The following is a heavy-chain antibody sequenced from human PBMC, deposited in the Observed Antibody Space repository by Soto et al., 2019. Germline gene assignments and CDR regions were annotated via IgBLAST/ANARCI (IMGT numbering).Heavy chain of an antibody. D-gene: IGHD2-2*01. Sequence: TLSLTCAVYGGSFSGYYWSWIRQPPGKGLEWIGEINHSGSTNYNPSLKSRVTISVDTSKNQFSLKLSSVTAADTAVYYCARVIVVVPAAPLYFDYWGQGTLVTVSS. CDR1: GGSFSGYY. V-gene: IGHV4-34*01. CDR2: INHSGST. CDR3: ARVIVVVPAAPLYFDY. J-gene: IGHJ4*02.